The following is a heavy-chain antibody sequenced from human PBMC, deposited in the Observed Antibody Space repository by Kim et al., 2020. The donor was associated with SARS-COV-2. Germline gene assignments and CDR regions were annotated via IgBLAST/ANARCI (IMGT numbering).Heavy chain of an antibody. D-gene: IGHD2-8*02. CDR3: ATEYRGYCTGGVCYWGGYFDY. CDR1: GYTLTELS. J-gene: IGHJ4*02. Sequence: ASVKVSCKVSGYTLTELSMHWVRQAPGKGLEWMGGFDPEDGETIYAQKFQGRVTMTEDTSTDTAYMELSSLRSEDTAVYYCATEYRGYCTGGVCYWGGYFDYWGQGTLVTVSS. V-gene: IGHV1-24*01. CDR2: FDPEDGET.